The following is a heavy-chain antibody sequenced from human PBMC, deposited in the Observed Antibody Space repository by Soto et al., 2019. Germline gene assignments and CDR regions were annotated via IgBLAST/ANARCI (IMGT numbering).Heavy chain of an antibody. J-gene: IGHJ5*02. V-gene: IGHV1-3*01. Sequence: QVQLVQSGAEVKKPGASVKVSCKASGYTFTTSAIHWLRQAPGQRLEWMACINAADGNTKYSQKFQGRVGIARDTSASTADIELGSLRSEDTAVYYCARRGIVVFPQDRFYPWGQGTLVTVSS. D-gene: IGHD2-21*01. CDR2: INAADGNT. CDR1: GYTFTTSA. CDR3: ARRGIVVFPQDRFYP.